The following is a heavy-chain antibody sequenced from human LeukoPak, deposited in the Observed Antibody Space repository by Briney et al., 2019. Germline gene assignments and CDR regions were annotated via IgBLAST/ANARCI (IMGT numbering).Heavy chain of an antibody. CDR3: ARDYDSSHWYFDL. CDR1: GFTFSDYY. CDR2: ISSSGSTI. Sequence: GGSLRLSCAASGFTFSDYYMSWIRQAPGKGLEWVSYISSSGSTIYYADSVKGRFTISRDNAKNSLYLQMNSPGAEDTAVYYCARDYDSSHWYFDLWGRGTLVTVSS. D-gene: IGHD3-22*01. V-gene: IGHV3-11*04. J-gene: IGHJ2*01.